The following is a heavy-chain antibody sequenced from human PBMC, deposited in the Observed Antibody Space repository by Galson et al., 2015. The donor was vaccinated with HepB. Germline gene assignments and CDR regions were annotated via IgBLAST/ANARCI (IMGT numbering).Heavy chain of an antibody. Sequence: SETLSLTCTVSGGSISSSSYYWGWIRQPPGKGLEWIGSIYYSGSTYYNPSLKSRVTISVDTSKNQFSLKLSSVTAADTAVYYCARYGGHNWFDPWGQGTLVTVSS. V-gene: IGHV4-39*01. D-gene: IGHD4-23*01. CDR2: IYYSGST. CDR3: ARYGGHNWFDP. CDR1: GGSISSSSYY. J-gene: IGHJ5*02.